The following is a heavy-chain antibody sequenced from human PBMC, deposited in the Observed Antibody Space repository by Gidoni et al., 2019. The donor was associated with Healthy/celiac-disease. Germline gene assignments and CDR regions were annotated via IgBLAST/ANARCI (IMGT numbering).Heavy chain of an antibody. CDR3: ARGDGYCSSTSCLVGRDY. V-gene: IGHV1-8*01. D-gene: IGHD2-2*03. J-gene: IGHJ4*02. CDR2: MNPNSGNT. CDR1: GYTFTSYD. Sequence: QVQLVQSGAEVKKPGASVTVSCKASGYTFTSYDINWVRQATGQGLEWMGCMNPNSGNTGYAKKFQGRVTMTRNTSISTAYMELSSLRSEDTAVYYCARGDGYCSSTSCLVGRDYWGQGTLVTVSS.